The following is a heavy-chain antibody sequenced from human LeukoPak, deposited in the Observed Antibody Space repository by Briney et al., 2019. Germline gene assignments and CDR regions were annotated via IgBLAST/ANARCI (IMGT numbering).Heavy chain of an antibody. V-gene: IGHV3-23*01. D-gene: IGHD3-10*02. CDR3: AKQSYARSLGE. Sequence: GGSLRLSCATSGFPFSDFSMTWVRQAPGKGLEWISTTNSGGTTTYYAESVKGRFTISRDNFKNALYLRMSSLRVEDTAIYYCAKQSYARSLGEGGPGTLVTVSS. CDR2: TNSGGTTT. J-gene: IGHJ4*02. CDR1: GFPFSDFS.